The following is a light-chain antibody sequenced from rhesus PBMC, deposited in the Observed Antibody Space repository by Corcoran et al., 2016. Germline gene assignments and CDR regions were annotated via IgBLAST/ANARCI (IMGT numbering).Light chain of an antibody. J-gene: IGKJ2*01. V-gene: IGKV3-53*01. Sequence: QVILTQSPATLSLSPGERATLSCRASQSIGSNLAWYQQKPGLAPRLPIYGASSRAPAIPDRFSGSGAGTEFTLTISSLGPESFAVYYCQKYSSSPYSFSQGTKVEIK. CDR1: QSIGSN. CDR3: QKYSSSPYS. CDR2: GAS.